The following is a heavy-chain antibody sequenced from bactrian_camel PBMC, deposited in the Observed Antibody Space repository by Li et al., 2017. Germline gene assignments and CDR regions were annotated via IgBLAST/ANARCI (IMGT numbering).Heavy chain of an antibody. CDR3: AAGWSYGVGTLLRRHYDY. V-gene: IGHV3-3*01. D-gene: IGHD5*01. CDR2: ICRNDGST. CDR1: GRTYNDHC. J-gene: IGHJ4*01. Sequence: VQLVESGGGSVQAGGSLRLSCVASGRTYNDHCLAWFRQTPGKVREAVASICRNDGSTEYADSVKGRFTISEEMDQDKERSGKNMMFMQMDSLKPEDTAMYYCAAGWSYGVGTLLRRHYDYWGQGTQVTVS.